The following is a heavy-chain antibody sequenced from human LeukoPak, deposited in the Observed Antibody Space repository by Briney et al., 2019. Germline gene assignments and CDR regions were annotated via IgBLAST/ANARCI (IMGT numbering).Heavy chain of an antibody. Sequence: PGGSLRLSCAASGFTFSSYAMHWVRQAPGKGLEWVAVISYDGSNKYYADSVKGRFTISRDNSKNTLYLQMNSLRAEDTAVYYCARNEYGYAFDFWGQGTMVTASS. CDR3: ARNEYGYAFDF. CDR1: GFTFSSYA. CDR2: ISYDGSNK. J-gene: IGHJ3*01. D-gene: IGHD4-17*01. V-gene: IGHV3-30*04.